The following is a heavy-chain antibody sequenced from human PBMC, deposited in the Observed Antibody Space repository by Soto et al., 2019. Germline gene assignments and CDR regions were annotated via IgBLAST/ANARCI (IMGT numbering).Heavy chain of an antibody. D-gene: IGHD1-1*01. CDR3: ARDGTVYYYHGMYV. Sequence: PAGSMRLSCAASGFTVSSYWRSWVRKAPVKGLEWVANIKQDGSEKYYVDSVKGRFTISRDNAKNSLYLQMNSLRAEDTAVYYCARDGTVYYYHGMYVWAQGTTVTVSS. V-gene: IGHV3-7*01. CDR1: GFTVSSYW. J-gene: IGHJ6*02. CDR2: IKQDGSEK.